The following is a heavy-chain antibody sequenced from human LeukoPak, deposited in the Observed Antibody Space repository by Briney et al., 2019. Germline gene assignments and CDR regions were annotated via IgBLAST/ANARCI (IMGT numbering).Heavy chain of an antibody. D-gene: IGHD3-22*01. Sequence: GGSLRLSCAASGFTVSSNYMSWVRQAPGKGLEWVSVIYSGGSTYYADSVKGRFTISRDNSKNTLYLQMNSLRAEDTAVYYCARDRYDSSGYPPYWYFDLWGRGTLVTVSS. CDR2: IYSGGST. J-gene: IGHJ2*01. CDR1: GFTVSSNY. V-gene: IGHV3-66*01. CDR3: ARDRYDSSGYPPYWYFDL.